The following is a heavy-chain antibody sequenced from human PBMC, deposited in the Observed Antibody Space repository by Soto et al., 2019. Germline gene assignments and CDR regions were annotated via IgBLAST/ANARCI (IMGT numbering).Heavy chain of an antibody. CDR1: GYTFTSYD. V-gene: IGHV1-8*01. J-gene: IGHJ6*02. Sequence: QVQLVQSGAAVKKPGASVKVSCKASGYTFTSYDINWVRQATGQGLEWMGWMNPNSANTGYAQKFQGRVTMTRNTSIITAYMELSSLRSEDTYSLYCGREGFRGMDLWGQGTTVTVSS. CDR2: MNPNSANT. CDR3: GREGFRGMDL.